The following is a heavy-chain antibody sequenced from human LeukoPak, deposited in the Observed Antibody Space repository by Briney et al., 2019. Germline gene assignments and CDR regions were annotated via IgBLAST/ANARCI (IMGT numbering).Heavy chain of an antibody. D-gene: IGHD2-15*01. J-gene: IGHJ5*01. Sequence: PSETLSLTCTVSGGSITSYYWSWIRQPLGKGLEWIGYIYYTGSTNYNPSLKSRVTISVDTSKNQFSLKVSSVSAADTAVYYCARVVVAAGSNWFDSWGQGTLVTVSS. V-gene: IGHV4-59*01. CDR1: GGSITSYY. CDR3: ARVVVAAGSNWFDS. CDR2: IYYTGST.